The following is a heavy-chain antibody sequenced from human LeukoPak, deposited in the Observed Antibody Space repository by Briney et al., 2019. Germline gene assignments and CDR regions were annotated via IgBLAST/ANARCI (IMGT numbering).Heavy chain of an antibody. CDR2: IYYSGST. V-gene: IGHV4-31*03. CDR3: ARAYYDSSGYYFGNRNNWFDP. J-gene: IGHJ5*02. D-gene: IGHD3-22*01. Sequence: SETLSLTCTVSGGSISSGGYYWSWIRQHPGKGLEWIGYIYYSGSTYYNPSLKSRVTISVDTSKNQFSLKLSSVTAADTAVYYCARAYYDSSGYYFGNRNNWFDPWGQGTLVTVSS. CDR1: GGSISSGGYY.